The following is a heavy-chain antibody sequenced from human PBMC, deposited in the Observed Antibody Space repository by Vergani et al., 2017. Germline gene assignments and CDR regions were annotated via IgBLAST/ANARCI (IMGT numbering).Heavy chain of an antibody. V-gene: IGHV3-23*01. J-gene: IGHJ4*02. CDR1: GFTFSSYA. CDR3: AKETEYSSGWDPENNFDY. Sequence: EVQLLESGGGLVQPGGSLSLSCAASGFTFSSYAMSWVRQAPGKGLEWVSAMSGRGGSTYYADSVKGRFTISRDNSKNTLYLQMNSLRAEDTAVYYCAKETEYSSGWDPENNFDYGGQGTLVTVSS. CDR2: MSGRGGST. D-gene: IGHD6-19*01.